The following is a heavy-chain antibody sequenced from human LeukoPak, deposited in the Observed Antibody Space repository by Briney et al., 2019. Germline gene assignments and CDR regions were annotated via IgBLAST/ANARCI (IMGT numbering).Heavy chain of an antibody. J-gene: IGHJ4*02. CDR1: GYSISTNYY. CDR2: IYHSGTT. CDR3: TSTMVRGKAMVTPFDY. V-gene: IGHV4-38-2*02. D-gene: IGHD3-10*01. Sequence: PSETLSLTCTVSGYSISTNYYWGWIRQPPGRGLEWIGSIYHSGTTYYNPSLKSRVTISVDTSKNQFSLKLSSVTAADTAVYYCTSTMVRGKAMVTPFDYWGQGTLVTVSS.